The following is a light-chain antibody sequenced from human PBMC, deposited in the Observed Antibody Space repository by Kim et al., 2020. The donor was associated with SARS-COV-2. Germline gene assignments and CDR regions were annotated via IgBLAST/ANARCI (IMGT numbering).Light chain of an antibody. J-gene: IGLJ2*01. CDR1: NIGSKS. Sequence: SYELTQPPSVSVAPGKTARITCGGNNIGSKSVHWYQQKPGLAPVLVIYYDSDRPSGIPERFSGSNSGNTATLTISRVEVGDEADYYCQVWDSSSDHVVFG. CDR3: QVWDSSSDHVV. CDR2: YDS. V-gene: IGLV3-21*04.